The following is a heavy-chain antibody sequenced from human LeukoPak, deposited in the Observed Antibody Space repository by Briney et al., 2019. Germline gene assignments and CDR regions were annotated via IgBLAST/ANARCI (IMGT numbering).Heavy chain of an antibody. V-gene: IGHV4-59*01. CDR3: ARDGGNFFDY. CDR1: GGSISSYY. Sequence: SETLSLTCTVSGGSISSYYRSWIRQPPGKGLEWIGSIYYSGTTNYNPSLKSRVTISVDTSKNQFSLKLNSVTAADTAVYYCARDGGNFFDYWGQETLVTVSS. D-gene: IGHD4-23*01. CDR2: IYYSGTT. J-gene: IGHJ4*02.